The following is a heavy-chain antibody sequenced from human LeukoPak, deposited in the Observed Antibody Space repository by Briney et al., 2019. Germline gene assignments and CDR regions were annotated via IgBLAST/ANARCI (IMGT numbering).Heavy chain of an antibody. CDR1: GFTFDDYG. J-gene: IGHJ6*03. V-gene: IGHV3-20*04. CDR3: ARIEYSSSSWVYYYYMDV. Sequence: GGSLRLSCAASGFTFDDYGMSWVRHAPGKGLEWVSGINWNGGSTGYADSVKGRFTISRDNAKNSLYLQMNSLRAEDTALYYCARIEYSSSSWVYYYYMDVWGKGTTVTVSS. CDR2: INWNGGST. D-gene: IGHD6-6*01.